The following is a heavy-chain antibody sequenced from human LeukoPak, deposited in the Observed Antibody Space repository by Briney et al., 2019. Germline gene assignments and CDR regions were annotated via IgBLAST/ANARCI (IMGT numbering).Heavy chain of an antibody. CDR1: GGSFSGYY. CDR3: AGDGIRYFDWFVRGFPNYFDY. CDR2: INHSGST. Sequence: SETLSLTCAVYGGSFSGYYWSWIRQPPGKGLEWIGEINHSGSTNYNPSLKSRVTISVDTSKNQFSLKLSSVTAADTAVFFQAGDGIRYFDWFVRGFPNYFDYWGQGTLVTVSS. D-gene: IGHD3-9*01. J-gene: IGHJ4*02. V-gene: IGHV4-34*01.